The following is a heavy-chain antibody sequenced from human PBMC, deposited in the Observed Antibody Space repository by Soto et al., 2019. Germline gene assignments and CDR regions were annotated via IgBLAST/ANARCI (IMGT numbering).Heavy chain of an antibody. Sequence: GGSLRLSCAASGFTFSSYAMHWVRQAPGKGLEWVAVISYDGSNKYYADSVKGRFTISRDNSKNTLYLQMNSLRAEDTAVYYCALGGDYDYWGQGTLVTVSS. J-gene: IGHJ4*02. CDR1: GFTFSSYA. CDR2: ISYDGSNK. D-gene: IGHD4-17*01. V-gene: IGHV3-30-3*01. CDR3: ALGGDYDY.